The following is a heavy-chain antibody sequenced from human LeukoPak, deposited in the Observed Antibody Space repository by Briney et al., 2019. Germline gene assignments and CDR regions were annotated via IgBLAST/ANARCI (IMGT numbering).Heavy chain of an antibody. V-gene: IGHV3-53*01. CDR1: GXTVSSNY. J-gene: IGHJ4*02. CDR2: IYSGGTT. CDR3: ARGLRVGSVTYSYYFDS. Sequence: PGGSLRLSCAASGXTVSSNYMNWVRQAPGKGLEWVSIIYSGGTTYYADSVKGRFTISRDTSKNTVYLQMNSLRAEDTAVYYCARGLRVGSVTYSYYFDSWGQGTLVTVSS. D-gene: IGHD1-26*01.